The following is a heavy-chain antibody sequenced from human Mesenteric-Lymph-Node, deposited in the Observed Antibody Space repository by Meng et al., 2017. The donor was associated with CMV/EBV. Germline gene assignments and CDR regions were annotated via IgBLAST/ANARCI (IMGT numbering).Heavy chain of an antibody. Sequence: GGSLRLSCAACGFTFSSYDMHWVRQATGKGLEWVSAIGTAGDTYYPGSVKGQFTISRENAKNSLYLQMNSLRAEDTAVYHCARDPFRDGFWGQGKLVTVSS. CDR3: ARDPFRDGF. CDR2: IGTAGDT. V-gene: IGHV3-13*03. CDR1: GFTFSSYD. J-gene: IGHJ4*02.